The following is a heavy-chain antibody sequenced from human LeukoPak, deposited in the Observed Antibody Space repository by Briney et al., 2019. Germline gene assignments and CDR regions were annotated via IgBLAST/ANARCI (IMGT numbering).Heavy chain of an antibody. D-gene: IGHD6-19*01. V-gene: IGHV1-18*01. Sequence: ASVKVSCKASGYTFTSYGISWVRQAPGQGLEWMGWISAYNDNTNYAQKLQGRVTMTTDTSTSTAYMELRSLRSDDTAVYYCVRRPQWLVPNWFDPWGQGTLVTVSS. CDR2: ISAYNDNT. J-gene: IGHJ5*02. CDR3: VRRPQWLVPNWFDP. CDR1: GYTFTSYG.